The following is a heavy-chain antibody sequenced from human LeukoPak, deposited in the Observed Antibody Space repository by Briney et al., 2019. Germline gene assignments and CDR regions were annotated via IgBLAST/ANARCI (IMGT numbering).Heavy chain of an antibody. V-gene: IGHV4-34*01. CDR2: INHSGST. CDR1: GGSFSGYY. Sequence: SETLSFTCAVYGGSFSGYYWSWIRQPPGKGLEWIGEINHSGSTNYNPSLKSRVTISVDTSKNQFSLKLSSVTAADTAVYYCARRNDYDILTADWYFDLWGRGTLVTVSS. CDR3: ARRNDYDILTADWYFDL. D-gene: IGHD3-9*01. J-gene: IGHJ2*01.